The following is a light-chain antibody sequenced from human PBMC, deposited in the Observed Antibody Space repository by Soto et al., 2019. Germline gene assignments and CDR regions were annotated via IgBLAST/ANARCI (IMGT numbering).Light chain of an antibody. CDR3: QQYSSWPPIT. J-gene: IGKJ5*01. CDR1: QSVSG. Sequence: EIVMTQSPATLSVSPGEGATLSCRASQSVSGLAWYQQKPGQAPRLLIYGASSRATGIPARFSGSGSGTECTLTISSLQSEDFAVYYCQQYSSWPPITFGQGTRLEIK. V-gene: IGKV3-15*01. CDR2: GAS.